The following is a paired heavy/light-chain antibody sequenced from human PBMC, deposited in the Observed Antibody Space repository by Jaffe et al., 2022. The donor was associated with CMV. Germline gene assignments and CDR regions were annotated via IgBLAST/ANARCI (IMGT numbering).Heavy chain of an antibody. CDR3: ARDPEGRNYPYLYGMDV. CDR1: GFTFSSYT. CDR2: IPSNRNTI. Sequence: EVQLVESGGDLVKPGGSLRLSCAASGFTFSSYTMNWVRQAPGKGLEWVAQIPSNRNTIFYSASVKGRFTISRDNAKNSLYLQMNSLRDEDTAVYYCARDPEGRNYPYLYGMDVWGQGTTVTVS. J-gene: IGHJ6*02. V-gene: IGHV3-48*02. D-gene: IGHD1-7*01.
Light chain of an antibody. CDR1: RSNIAIHH. J-gene: IGLJ3*02. Sequence: QSVLTQPPSVSAAPGQKVTISCSGSRSNIAIHHVSWYRQLPGTAPKLLIYENNNRPTGIPDRFSGSKSGTSATLGITGLQTGDEAEYYCAAWDDSLTSWVFGGGTKLTVL. CDR2: ENN. CDR3: AAWDDSLTSWV. V-gene: IGLV1-51*02.